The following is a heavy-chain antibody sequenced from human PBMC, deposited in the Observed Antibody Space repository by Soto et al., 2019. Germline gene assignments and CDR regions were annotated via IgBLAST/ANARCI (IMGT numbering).Heavy chain of an antibody. CDR3: ARVPSPFDYYYAMDV. V-gene: IGHV4-4*09. Sequence: PSETLSLTCTVSGGSISSYYWSWIRQPPGKGLEWLGYIFSSGTTYHNPSLTSRLSMSLDTSQNQFSLKLNSVTDADTAVYFCARVPSPFDYYYAMDVWGQGTSVTVSS. D-gene: IGHD3-9*01. CDR1: GGSISSYY. J-gene: IGHJ6*02. CDR2: IFSSGTT.